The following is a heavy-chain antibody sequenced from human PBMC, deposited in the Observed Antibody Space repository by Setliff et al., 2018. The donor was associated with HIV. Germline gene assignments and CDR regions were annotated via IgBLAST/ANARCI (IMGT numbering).Heavy chain of an antibody. J-gene: IGHJ3*02. CDR1: GYSISSGYY. V-gene: IGHV4-38-2*02. Sequence: LSLTCTVTGYSISSGYYWAWIRQPPGKGLEWIGHIYHAGNTYYNPSLKSRVTISVDTSKNQISLRLNSLTAADTALYYCARGTTLNVVPDAFDIWGQGAMVTVSS. CDR2: IYHAGNT. D-gene: IGHD4-17*01. CDR3: ARGTTLNVVPDAFDI.